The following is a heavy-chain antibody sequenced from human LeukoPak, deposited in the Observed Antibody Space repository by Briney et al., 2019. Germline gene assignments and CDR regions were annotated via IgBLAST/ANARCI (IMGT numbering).Heavy chain of an antibody. V-gene: IGHV1-18*01. CDR1: GYTFTSYA. Sequence: ASVKVSCKASGYTFTSYAISWVRQAPGQGLEWMGWISTYNGHTNCAQKLQGRVTMTTDTSTSTACMELRSLRSDDTAVYYCAREDNLMDFWSGHSDYWGQGTLVTVSS. CDR2: ISTYNGHT. CDR3: AREDNLMDFWSGHSDY. D-gene: IGHD3-3*01. J-gene: IGHJ4*02.